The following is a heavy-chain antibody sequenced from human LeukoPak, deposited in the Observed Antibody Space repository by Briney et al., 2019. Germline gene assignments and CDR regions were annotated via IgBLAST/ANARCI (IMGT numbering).Heavy chain of an antibody. CDR3: ASRGVVTGAFDI. CDR2: INSDGSST. V-gene: IGHV3-74*01. CDR1: GFTFSNYR. J-gene: IGHJ3*02. Sequence: PGGSLRLSCAASGFTFSNYRMHWVRQAPGEGLLWVSRINSDGSSTTYADSVKGRFTVSRDNAKNTLYLQMNSLRAEDTAVYYCASRGVVTGAFDIWGQGTMVTVSS. D-gene: IGHD2-15*01.